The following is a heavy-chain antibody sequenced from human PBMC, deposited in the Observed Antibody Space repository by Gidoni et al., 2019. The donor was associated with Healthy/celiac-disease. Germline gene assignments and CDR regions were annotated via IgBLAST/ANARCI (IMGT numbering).Heavy chain of an antibody. D-gene: IGHD6-6*01. Sequence: QVQLVESGGGVVQPGRSLRLSCAASGFTFSSYAMHWVRQAPGKGLEWVAVISYDGSNKYYADSVKGRFTISRDNSKNTLYLQMNSLRAEDTAVYYCARAFLEYSSSYEFDYWGQGTLVTVSS. J-gene: IGHJ4*02. V-gene: IGHV3-30-3*01. CDR2: ISYDGSNK. CDR1: GFTFSSYA. CDR3: ARAFLEYSSSYEFDY.